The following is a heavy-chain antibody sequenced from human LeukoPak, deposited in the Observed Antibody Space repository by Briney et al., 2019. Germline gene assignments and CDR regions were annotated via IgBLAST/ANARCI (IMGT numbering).Heavy chain of an antibody. CDR2: IIPIFGTA. Sequence: GASVKVSCKASGGTFISYAISWVRQAPGQGLEWMGGIIPIFGTANYAQKFQGRVTITADESTSTAYMELSSLRSEDTAVYYCARDGGWFPTYYYYMDVWGKGTTVTISS. CDR1: GGTFISYA. D-gene: IGHD6-19*01. CDR3: ARDGGWFPTYYYYMDV. V-gene: IGHV1-69*13. J-gene: IGHJ6*03.